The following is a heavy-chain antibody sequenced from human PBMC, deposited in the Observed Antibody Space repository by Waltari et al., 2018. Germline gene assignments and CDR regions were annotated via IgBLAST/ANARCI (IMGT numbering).Heavy chain of an antibody. V-gene: IGHV1-2*06. J-gene: IGHJ6*03. CDR2: INPNSGGT. D-gene: IGHD6-13*01. CDR1: GYTFTGYY. Sequence: QVQLVQSGAEVKKPGASVKVSCKASGYTFTGYYMHWVRQAPGQGLEWMGRINPNSGGTNYAQKFQGRVTMTRDTSISTAYMELSRLRSDDTAVYYCATIAAAGTSYYYYYMDVWGKGTTVTVSS. CDR3: ATIAAAGTSYYYYYMDV.